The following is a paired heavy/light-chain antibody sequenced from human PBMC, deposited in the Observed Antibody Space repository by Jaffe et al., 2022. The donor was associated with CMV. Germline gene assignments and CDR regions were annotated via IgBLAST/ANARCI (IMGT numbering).Light chain of an antibody. Sequence: DIVLTQSPATLSLSPGERATLSCRASQSIRNYLAWYQQKPGQAPRLLIYDASNRATGIPARFTGSGSEADFTLTISSLESEDFAVYYCQQRSNWPTFGGGTKVEIK. V-gene: IGKV3-11*01. CDR3: QQRSNWPT. CDR2: DAS. CDR1: QSIRNY. J-gene: IGKJ4*01.
Heavy chain of an antibody. CDR2: ISYDGSQK. V-gene: IGHV3-30*18. D-gene: IGHD2-2*01. J-gene: IGHJ5*01. Sequence: QVQLVESGGGVVQPGRSLRLSCAASGFIFSNYGMHWVRQAPGKGLEWVAVISYDGSQKYYADSVKGRFTISRDNSKNTLYLQLNSLRGNDTALYYCAKTEFGYASGWFDYWGQGALVTVSS. CDR3: AKTEFGYASGWFDY. CDR1: GFIFSNYG.